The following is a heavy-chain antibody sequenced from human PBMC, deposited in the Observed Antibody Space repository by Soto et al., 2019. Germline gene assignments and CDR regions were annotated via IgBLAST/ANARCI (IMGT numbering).Heavy chain of an antibody. CDR1: GGSISSGGYY. D-gene: IGHD6-13*01. Sequence: QVQLQESGPGLVKPSQTLSLTCTVSGGSISSGGYYWSWIRQHPGKGLEWIGYIYYSGSTYYNPSLKSRVTLSVDTSKNQFSLKLRSVTAADTAVYYCARDLLGYSSSWMYYYYGMDVWGQGTTVTVSS. CDR3: ARDLLGYSSSWMYYYYGMDV. J-gene: IGHJ6*02. V-gene: IGHV4-31*03. CDR2: IYYSGST.